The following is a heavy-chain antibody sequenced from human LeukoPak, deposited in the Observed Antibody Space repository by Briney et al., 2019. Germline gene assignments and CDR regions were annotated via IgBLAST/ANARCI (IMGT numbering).Heavy chain of an antibody. CDR3: AKKVGATGDWDY. J-gene: IGHJ4*02. Sequence: GGSLRLYCAASGFTFSSYGMHWVRQAPGKGLEWVTFIRYDGSNKYYADSVKGRFTISRDNSKNTLYPQMNSLRAEDTAVYYCAKKVGATGDWDYWGQGTLVTVSS. D-gene: IGHD1-26*01. V-gene: IGHV3-30*02. CDR2: IRYDGSNK. CDR1: GFTFSSYG.